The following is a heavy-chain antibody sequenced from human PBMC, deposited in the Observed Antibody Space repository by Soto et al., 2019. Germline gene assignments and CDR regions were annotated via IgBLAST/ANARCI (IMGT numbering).Heavy chain of an antibody. V-gene: IGHV1-69*02. J-gene: IGHJ4*02. Sequence: ASVKVSCKASGGTFSSYTISWVRQAPGQGLEWMGRIIPILGIANYAQKFQGRVTITADKSTSTAYMELSSLRSEDTAVYYCARSIAARQGHFDYWGQGTLVTVSS. CDR1: GGTFSSYT. D-gene: IGHD6-6*01. CDR2: IIPILGIA. CDR3: ARSIAARQGHFDY.